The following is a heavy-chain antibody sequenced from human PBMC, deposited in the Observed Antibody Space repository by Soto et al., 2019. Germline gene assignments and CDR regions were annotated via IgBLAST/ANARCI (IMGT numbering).Heavy chain of an antibody. D-gene: IGHD5-18*01. Sequence: PSETLSLTCTVSGGSISSYHWSWIRQSPGKGLEWIGYTSNSAPTIYNPSLKSRVTISADTSKNQFSLRLSSVTAADTAVYYCARDLRSDTAMASYYYYGMDVWGQGTTVTVSS. CDR3: ARDLRSDTAMASYYYYGMDV. V-gene: IGHV4-59*01. J-gene: IGHJ6*02. CDR2: TSNSAPT. CDR1: GGSISSYH.